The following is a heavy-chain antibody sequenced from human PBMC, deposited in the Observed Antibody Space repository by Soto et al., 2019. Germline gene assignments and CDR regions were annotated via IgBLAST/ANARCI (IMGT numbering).Heavy chain of an antibody. V-gene: IGHV1-2*04. Sequence: ASVKVSCKASGYTFTGYYMHWVRQAPGQGLEWMGWINPNSGGTNYAQKFQCWVTMTRDTSISTAYMELSRLRSDDTAVYYCARARSQDPFAAGYYWGQGTLVTVSS. CDR2: INPNSGGT. D-gene: IGHD3-16*01. CDR1: GYTFTGYY. CDR3: ARARSQDPFAAGYY. J-gene: IGHJ4*02.